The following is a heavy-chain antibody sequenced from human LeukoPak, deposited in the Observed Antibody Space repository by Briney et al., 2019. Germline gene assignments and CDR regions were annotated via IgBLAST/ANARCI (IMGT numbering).Heavy chain of an antibody. J-gene: IGHJ4*02. CDR3: ARGGGDRNPFDY. D-gene: IGHD4-17*01. V-gene: IGHV3-66*01. Sequence: PGGSLRLSCAVSGFSVSSNYMTWVRQAPGKGLEWVSVIYSGGSTYYADSLKGRFIISRDNSKNTLYLQMNSLRAEDTAVYYCARGGGDRNPFDYWGQGTLVTVSS. CDR2: IYSGGST. CDR1: GFSVSSNY.